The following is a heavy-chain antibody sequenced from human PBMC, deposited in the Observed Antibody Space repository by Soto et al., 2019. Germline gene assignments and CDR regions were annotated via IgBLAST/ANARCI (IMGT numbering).Heavy chain of an antibody. CDR1: GFTFSTYS. CDR2: ISSRSDI. Sequence: RGPLRLSCVGSGFTFSTYSIHWVRQDPGEGLEWVSSISSRSDIYYADKVKGRFTISRANDKNSVSLQMNSLMSEDNAGLYCAERSTSWPLPYCLDVWGQGTTVTVSS. D-gene: IGHD1-1*01. V-gene: IGHV3-21*01. J-gene: IGHJ6*02. CDR3: AERSTSWPLPYCLDV.